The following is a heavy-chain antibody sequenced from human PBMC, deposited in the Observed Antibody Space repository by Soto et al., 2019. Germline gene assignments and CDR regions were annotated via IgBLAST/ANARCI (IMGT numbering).Heavy chain of an antibody. CDR1: GFTFSDYY. V-gene: IGHV3-11*06. Sequence: GGSLRLSCAASGFTFSDYYMSWIRQAPGKGLEWVSYISSSSSYTNYADSVKGRFTISRDNAKNSLYLQMNSLRAEDTAVYYCARSEYDSSGYYQRPFDYWGQGTLVTVSS. J-gene: IGHJ4*02. CDR2: ISSSSSYT. CDR3: ARSEYDSSGYYQRPFDY. D-gene: IGHD3-22*01.